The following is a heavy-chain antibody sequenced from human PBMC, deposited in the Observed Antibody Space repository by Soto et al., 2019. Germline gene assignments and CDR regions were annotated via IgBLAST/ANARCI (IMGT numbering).Heavy chain of an antibody. Sequence: QVQLQESGPGLVKPSQTLSLTCTVSGGSISSGDYYWSWIRQPPGKGLEWVGYIFYTGTTYYSPPLSSRVTMSVDTSKNQFSLKVSSVPAADTAVYYCGRWKAFGVITSFDSWGQGAPVTVSS. CDR3: GRWKAFGVITSFDS. V-gene: IGHV4-30-4*01. D-gene: IGHD3-3*01. CDR1: GGSISSGDYY. CDR2: IFYTGTT. J-gene: IGHJ4*02.